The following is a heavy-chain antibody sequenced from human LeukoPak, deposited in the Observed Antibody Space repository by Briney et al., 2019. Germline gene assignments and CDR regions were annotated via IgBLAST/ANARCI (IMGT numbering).Heavy chain of an antibody. V-gene: IGHV3-23*01. Sequence: GGSLKLSCAASGFTFSGYGMSWVRQAPGKGLEWVSAISGSGGSTYYADSVKGRFTISRDNSKNTLYVQMKSLRAEDTAVYYCAKDFVVVPGNVNYFDYWGQGTLVTVSS. D-gene: IGHD2-21*02. J-gene: IGHJ4*02. CDR2: ISGSGGST. CDR1: GFTFSGYG. CDR3: AKDFVVVPGNVNYFDY.